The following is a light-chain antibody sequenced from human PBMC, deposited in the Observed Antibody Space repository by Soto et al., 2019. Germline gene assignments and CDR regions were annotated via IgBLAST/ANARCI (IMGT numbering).Light chain of an antibody. CDR3: GTWDSSLIADV. V-gene: IGLV1-51*02. CDR2: END. CDR1: GSNIGITS. Sequence: QSVLTQPPSVSAAPGQTVTISCSGSGSNIGITSVSWYQQLPGAAPRLVIYENDKRPSGIPDRFSGSKSGTSATLGITGLQTGDEADYYCGTWDSSLIADVFGTGTKLTVL. J-gene: IGLJ1*01.